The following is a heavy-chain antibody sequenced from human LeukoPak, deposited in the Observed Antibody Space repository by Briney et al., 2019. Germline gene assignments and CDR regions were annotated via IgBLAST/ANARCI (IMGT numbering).Heavy chain of an antibody. J-gene: IGHJ4*02. Sequence: ASVKVSCKASGYTFTGYYMHWVRQAPGQGLEWMGWINPNSGGANYAQKFQGRVTMTRDTSISTAYMELSRLSSDDTAVYYCMKDLIAAAGNDYWGQGTLVTVSS. CDR2: INPNSGGA. CDR3: MKDLIAAAGNDY. V-gene: IGHV1-2*02. D-gene: IGHD6-25*01. CDR1: GYTFTGYY.